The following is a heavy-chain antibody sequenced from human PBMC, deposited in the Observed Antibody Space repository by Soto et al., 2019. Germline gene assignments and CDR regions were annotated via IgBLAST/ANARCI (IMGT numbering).Heavy chain of an antibody. Sequence: EVQLLESGGGLVQPGGSLRLSCAASGFTFSSSAMSWVRQAPGKGREWVSAISGTNGNTHYAESVKGRLTISRDNSKNTLYLEVDSLRAGDTVVYYYAKVTVATVVTRGWCNRLDPSGHGTLVIVSS. CDR3: AKVTVATVVTRGWCNRLDP. J-gene: IGHJ5*02. CDR1: GFTFSSSA. CDR2: ISGTNGNT. D-gene: IGHD5-12*01. V-gene: IGHV3-23*01.